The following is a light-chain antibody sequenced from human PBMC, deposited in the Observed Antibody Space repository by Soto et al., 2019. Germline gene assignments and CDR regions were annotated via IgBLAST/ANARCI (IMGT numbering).Light chain of an antibody. CDR3: CSYAGSSTSWV. J-gene: IGLJ3*02. Sequence: QSALTQPASVSGSPGQSITISCTGTSSDAGNYNFVSWYQQHPGKAPKVIIYEDSTRPSGVSNRISGSKSGNTASLTISGLQXEDXADYXCCSYAGSSTSWVFGGGTKLTVL. CDR1: SSDAGNYNF. V-gene: IGLV2-23*01. CDR2: EDS.